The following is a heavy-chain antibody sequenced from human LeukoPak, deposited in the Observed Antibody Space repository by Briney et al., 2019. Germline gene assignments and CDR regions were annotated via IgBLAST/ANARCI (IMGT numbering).Heavy chain of an antibody. CDR1: GYTFTSYY. D-gene: IGHD4-11*01. J-gene: IGHJ4*02. CDR3: ARSVTTLGFDY. CDR2: VNPSGGST. Sequence: ASVNVSCTASGYTFTSYYMHRVRQSPGQGLEWLGIVNPSGGSTSYAQKFQGRVTMTRDMSTSTVYMELSSLRSEDTAVYYCARSVTTLGFDYWGQGTLVTVSS. V-gene: IGHV1-46*01.